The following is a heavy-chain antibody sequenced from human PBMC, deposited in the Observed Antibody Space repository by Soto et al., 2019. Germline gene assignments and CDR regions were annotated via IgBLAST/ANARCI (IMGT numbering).Heavy chain of an antibody. CDR1: GFTFSSYA. CDR2: ISYDGSNK. V-gene: IGHV3-30-3*01. Sequence: QVQLVESGGGVVQPGRSLRLSCAASGFTFSSYAMHWVRQAPGKGLEWVAVISYDGSNKYYADSVKGRFTISRDNSKNTLYLQMNSLRAEDTAVYYCAREGGILYYYGMDVWGQGTTVTVSS. CDR3: AREGGILYYYGMDV. D-gene: IGHD1-20*01. J-gene: IGHJ6*02.